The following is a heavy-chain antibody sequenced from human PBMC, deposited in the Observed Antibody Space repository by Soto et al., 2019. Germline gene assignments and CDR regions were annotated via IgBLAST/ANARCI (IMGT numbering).Heavy chain of an antibody. CDR1: GGSISSGGYY. CDR2: IYYSGST. J-gene: IGHJ3*02. D-gene: IGHD3-16*02. V-gene: IGHV4-31*03. Sequence: LALTCTVSGGSISSGGYYWSWICQHPGKGLEWIGYIYYSGSTYYNPSLKSRVTISVDPSKNQFSLKLSSVTAADTAVYYCARDIVEGSLAFDIWGRGTMIAVSS. CDR3: ARDIVEGSLAFDI.